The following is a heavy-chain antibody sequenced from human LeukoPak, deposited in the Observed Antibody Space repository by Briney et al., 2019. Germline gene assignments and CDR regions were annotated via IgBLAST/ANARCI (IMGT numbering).Heavy chain of an antibody. CDR3: AREGSIVPHQDLDC. D-gene: IGHD2-21*01. CDR1: GFPFRSYS. V-gene: IGHV3-21*01. J-gene: IGHJ4*02. Sequence: GRTLRLPCAASGFPFRSYSTHWVRQAPGKGLESVSSINSRGNDKYYAASVKSRFTISRDNAKNSLYLQMNNLRVEDTAVYYCAREGSIVPHQDLDCWGQGSLVTVSS. CDR2: INSRGNDK.